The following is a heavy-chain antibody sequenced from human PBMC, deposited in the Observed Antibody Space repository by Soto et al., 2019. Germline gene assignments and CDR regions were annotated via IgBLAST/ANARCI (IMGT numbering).Heavy chain of an antibody. Sequence: EVQMLETGGGLVQPGGSLRLACVGSGFTFSNYAMNWVRQAPGKGLEWVSSITGSGSNTHYVDSVKGRFTISRDNSKNTLSLQMNSLTADDTAVYYCAGSQPFKYWGQGTLVTVSS. CDR3: AGSQPFKY. J-gene: IGHJ4*02. V-gene: IGHV3-23*01. CDR2: ITGSGSNT. CDR1: GFTFSNYA. D-gene: IGHD1-26*01.